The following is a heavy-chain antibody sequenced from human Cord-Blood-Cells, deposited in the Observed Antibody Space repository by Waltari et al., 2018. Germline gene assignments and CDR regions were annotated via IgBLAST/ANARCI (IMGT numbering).Heavy chain of an antibody. CDR3: ASTQIAEDAFDI. D-gene: IGHD3-22*01. CDR1: GSTFTGYY. J-gene: IGHJ3*02. V-gene: IGHV1-2*04. CDR2: INPNSGGT. Sequence: QVQLVQSGAEVKKPGASVKVSGKASGSTFTGYYLPWVRQAPGQGLEWMGWINPNSGGTNYAQKFQGWVTMTRDTSISTAYMELSRLRSDDTAVYYCASTQIAEDAFDIWGQGTMVTVSS.